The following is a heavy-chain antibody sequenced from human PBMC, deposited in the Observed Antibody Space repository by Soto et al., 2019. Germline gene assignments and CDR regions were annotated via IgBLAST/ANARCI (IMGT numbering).Heavy chain of an antibody. D-gene: IGHD3-22*01. CDR1: GGSISSYY. J-gene: IGHJ3*02. Sequence: SETLSLSCTVSGGSISSYYWSWIRQPPGKGLEWIGYIYYSGSTNYNPSLKSRVTISVDTSKNQFSLRLSSVTAADTAVYYCARTDYYYDLSGYAPDALDIWGQGTMVTVS. CDR2: IYYSGST. CDR3: ARTDYYYDLSGYAPDALDI. V-gene: IGHV4-59*01.